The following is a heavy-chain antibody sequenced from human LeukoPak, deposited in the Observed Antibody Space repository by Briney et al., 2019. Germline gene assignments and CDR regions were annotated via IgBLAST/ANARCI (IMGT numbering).Heavy chain of an antibody. V-gene: IGHV1-2*02. Sequence: ASVKVSCKASGYTFTGYYMHWVRQAPGQGLEWMGWINPNSGGTNYAQKFQGRVTMTRDTSISTAYMEPRSLRSDDTAVYYCARDDIRYDSSGYPPGFDYWGQGTLVTVSS. CDR1: GYTFTGYY. CDR2: INPNSGGT. J-gene: IGHJ4*02. CDR3: ARDDIRYDSSGYPPGFDY. D-gene: IGHD3-22*01.